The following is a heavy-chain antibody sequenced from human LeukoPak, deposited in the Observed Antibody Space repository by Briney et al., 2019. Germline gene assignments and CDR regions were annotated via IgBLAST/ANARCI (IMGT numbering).Heavy chain of an antibody. V-gene: IGHV3-9*01. CDR2: ISWNSFTI. Sequence: GGSLRLSCAASRFTFDDYAMHWVRQTPGKGLEWVSSISWNSFTIGYADSVKGRFTISRDNSKNTLYLQMNSLRAEDTAVYYCAKDAVGYSSSWYIYYYYYMDVWGKGTTVTISS. CDR1: RFTFDDYA. J-gene: IGHJ6*03. CDR3: AKDAVGYSSSWYIYYYYYMDV. D-gene: IGHD6-13*01.